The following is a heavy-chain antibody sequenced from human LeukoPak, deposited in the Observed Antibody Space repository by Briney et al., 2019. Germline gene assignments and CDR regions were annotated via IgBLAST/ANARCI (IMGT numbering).Heavy chain of an antibody. CDR2: INHSGST. J-gene: IGHJ4*02. Sequence: SETLSLTCAVYGGSFSGYYWSWIRQPPGKGLEWIGEINHSGSTNYNPSLNSRVTISVDTSKNQFSLKLSSVTAADTAVYYCARGYGRGYSYGRYFDYWGQGTLVTVSS. D-gene: IGHD5-18*01. CDR3: ARGYGRGYSYGRYFDY. V-gene: IGHV4-34*01. CDR1: GGSFSGYY.